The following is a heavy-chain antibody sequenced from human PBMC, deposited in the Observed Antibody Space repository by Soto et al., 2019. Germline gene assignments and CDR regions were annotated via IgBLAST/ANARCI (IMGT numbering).Heavy chain of an antibody. CDR2: ISAHNGNT. Sequence: QVHLVQSGAEVKKPGASVKVSCKGSGYAFTTYGITWVRQAPGQGLEWMGWISAHNGNTNYAQKLQGIVTVTRDTFTSPVYMELSSLRCDDTAVYFGARGRYGDYWGQGALVTVSS. D-gene: IGHD1-1*01. V-gene: IGHV1-18*01. CDR1: GYAFTTYG. J-gene: IGHJ4*02. CDR3: ARGRYGDY.